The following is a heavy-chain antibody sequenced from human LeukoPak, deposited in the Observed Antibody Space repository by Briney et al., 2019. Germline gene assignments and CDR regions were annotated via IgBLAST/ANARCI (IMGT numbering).Heavy chain of an antibody. CDR2: ISAYNGNT. CDR1: GYSFTSYG. Sequence: ASPKVSCKASGYSFTSYGTSRGPQAPGQGLEWGGWISAYNGNTNYAQKLQGRVTMTTDTSTSTAYMELRSLRSDDTAVYSCARAVYCSGGSCYSDFDYWGQGTLVTVSS. V-gene: IGHV1-18*04. D-gene: IGHD2-15*01. CDR3: ARAVYCSGGSCYSDFDY. J-gene: IGHJ4*02.